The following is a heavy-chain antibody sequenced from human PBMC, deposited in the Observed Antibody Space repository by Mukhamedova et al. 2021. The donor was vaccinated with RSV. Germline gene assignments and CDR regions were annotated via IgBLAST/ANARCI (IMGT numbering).Heavy chain of an antibody. V-gene: IGHV5-51*01. CDR2: IYPGDSDT. Sequence: IAWVRQTPGQGLEWMGIIYPGDSDTKYSPSFHGQVTFSVDRSINTAYLQWNSLKASDTAIYYCARDGSGSPKDFYGMDV. J-gene: IGHJ6*01. D-gene: IGHD3-10*01. CDR3: ARDGSGSPKDFYGMDV.